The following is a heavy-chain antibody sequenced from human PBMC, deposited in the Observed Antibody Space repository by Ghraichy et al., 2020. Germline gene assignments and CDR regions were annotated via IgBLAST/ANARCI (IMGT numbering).Heavy chain of an antibody. CDR2: ISGSGGST. J-gene: IGHJ6*02. D-gene: IGHD6-13*01. CDR1: GFTFSSYA. V-gene: IGHV3-23*01. CDR3: AKGDSSSWYYYYYGMDV. Sequence: GGSLRLSCAASGFTFSSYAMSWVRQAPGKGLEWVSAISGSGGSTYYADSVKGRFTISRDNSKNTLYLQMNSLRAEDTAVYYCAKGDSSSWYYYYYGMDVWGQGTTVTVSS.